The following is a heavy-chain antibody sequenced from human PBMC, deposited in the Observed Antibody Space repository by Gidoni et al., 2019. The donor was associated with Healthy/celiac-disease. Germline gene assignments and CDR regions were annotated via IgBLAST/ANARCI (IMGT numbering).Heavy chain of an antibody. V-gene: IGHV3-23*01. Sequence: FTFSSYAMSWVRQAPGKGLEWVSAISGSGGSTYYADSVKGRFTISRDNSKNTLYLQMNSLRAEDTAVYYCAKTRPHYYGSGRAFDYWGQGTLVTVSS. CDR3: AKTRPHYYGSGRAFDY. D-gene: IGHD3-10*01. J-gene: IGHJ4*02. CDR1: FTFSSYA. CDR2: ISGSGGST.